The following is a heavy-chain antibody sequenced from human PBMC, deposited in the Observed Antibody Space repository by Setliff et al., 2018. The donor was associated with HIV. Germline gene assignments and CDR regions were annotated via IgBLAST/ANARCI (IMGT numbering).Heavy chain of an antibody. Sequence: ASVKVSCKASGYTFTGYYMHWVRQAPGQGLEWMGRINPSSGGTNYAQKFQGRVTMTRDTSISTAYMELSRLRSDDTAVYYCATGKLSGSGSPIYNWFDPWGQGTLVTVSS. CDR2: INPSSGGT. D-gene: IGHD3-10*01. V-gene: IGHV1-2*06. CDR1: GYTFTGYY. J-gene: IGHJ5*02. CDR3: ATGKLSGSGSPIYNWFDP.